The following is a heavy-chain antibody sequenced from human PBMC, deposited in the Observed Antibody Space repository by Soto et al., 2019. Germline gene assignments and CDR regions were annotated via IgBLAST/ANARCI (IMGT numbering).Heavy chain of an antibody. CDR2: IYYSGST. V-gene: IGHV4-59*01. Sequence: SETLSLTCTVSGGSISSYYWSWIRQPPGKGLEWIGYIYYSGSTNYNPSLKSRVTISVDTSKNQFSLKLSSVTAADTAVYYCARDPGDQRDAFDIWGQGTMVTVSS. CDR1: GGSISSYY. J-gene: IGHJ3*02. CDR3: ARDPGDQRDAFDI.